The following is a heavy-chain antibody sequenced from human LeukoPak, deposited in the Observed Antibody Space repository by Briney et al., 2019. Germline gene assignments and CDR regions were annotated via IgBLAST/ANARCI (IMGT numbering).Heavy chain of an antibody. CDR1: GFAFNSYS. V-gene: IGHV3-48*01. Sequence: GGSLRLSCAASGFAFNSYSMNWVCQAPGEGLEWISYIDSSSTTTYYADSVKGRFTISRDNAKNSLYLQMNSLRAEDTAIYYCARLRDNHHSLYYFFYMGVWGSGTTVTVSS. CDR2: IDSSSTTT. J-gene: IGHJ6*03. CDR3: ARLRDNHHSLYYFFYMGV. D-gene: IGHD5-24*01.